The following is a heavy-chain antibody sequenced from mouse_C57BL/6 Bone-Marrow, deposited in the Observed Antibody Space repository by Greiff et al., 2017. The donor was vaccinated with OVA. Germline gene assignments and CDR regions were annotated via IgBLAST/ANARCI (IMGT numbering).Heavy chain of an antibody. Sequence: EVQLVESGGDLVTPGGSLTLSCAASGFTFSSYGMSWVRQTPDKRLEWVATISSGGSYTYYPDSVTGRFTLSRDNANNTLYLQVSSLTSEDTAMYYCARHYYGSSYYWGQGTTLTVSS. J-gene: IGHJ2*01. V-gene: IGHV5-6*01. CDR1: GFTFSSYG. CDR3: ARHYYGSSYY. D-gene: IGHD1-1*01. CDR2: ISSGGSYT.